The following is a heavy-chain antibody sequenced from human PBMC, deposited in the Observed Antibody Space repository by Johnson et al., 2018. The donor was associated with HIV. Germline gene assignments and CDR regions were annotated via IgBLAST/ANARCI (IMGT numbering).Heavy chain of an antibody. D-gene: IGHD3-16*02. V-gene: IGHV3-15*01. CDR2: IKSKTDGGTT. CDR1: GFTFSSAW. CDR3: STDQAGDYVWGSYRYAFDI. Sequence: EVRLVESGGGLVQPGGSLRLSCAASGFTFSSAWMSWVRQAPGKGLEWVGRIKSKTDGGTTDYAAPVTGRFTISRVDSKNALFLQMNSLKTEDTAVYFCSTDQAGDYVWGSYRYAFDIWGQGTKVTVSS. J-gene: IGHJ3*02.